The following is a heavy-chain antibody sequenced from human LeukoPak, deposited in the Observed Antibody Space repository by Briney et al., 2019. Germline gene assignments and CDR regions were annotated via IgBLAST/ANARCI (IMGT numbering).Heavy chain of an antibody. V-gene: IGHV3-15*01. Sequence: GGSLRLSCAASGFTFSSYAMSWVRQAPGKGLEWVGLIKSKTDGGTTDYAAPVKGRFTNSRDDSKNTLYLQRNSLKTEDTAVYYCTTDDGRNLNIDYWGQGTLVTVSS. CDR1: GFTFSSYA. D-gene: IGHD1-14*01. CDR3: TTDDGRNLNIDY. J-gene: IGHJ4*02. CDR2: IKSKTDGGTT.